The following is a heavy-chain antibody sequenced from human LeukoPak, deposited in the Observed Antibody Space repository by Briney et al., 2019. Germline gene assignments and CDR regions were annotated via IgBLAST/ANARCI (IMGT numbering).Heavy chain of an antibody. CDR2: IKQDGSEK. CDR1: GFTFSSYW. V-gene: IGHV3-7*01. Sequence: GGSLRLSCAASGFTFSSYWMSWVRQAPGKGLEWVANIKQDGSEKYYVDSVKGRFTISRDNAKNSLYLQMNSLRAEDTAVYYCARGRGVLRFLEWLEDYWGQGTLVTVSS. CDR3: ARGRGVLRFLEWLEDY. D-gene: IGHD3-3*01. J-gene: IGHJ4*02.